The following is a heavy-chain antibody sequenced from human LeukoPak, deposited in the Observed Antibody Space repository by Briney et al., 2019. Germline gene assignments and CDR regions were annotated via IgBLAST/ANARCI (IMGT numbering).Heavy chain of an antibody. CDR2: IIPILGIA. V-gene: IGHV1-69*04. CDR1: GGTFSSYA. D-gene: IGHD2-21*02. Sequence: SVRVSCKASGGTFSSYAISWVRQAPGQGLEWMGRIIPILGIANYAQKFQGRVTITADKSTSTAYMELSSLRSEDTAVYYCARDLPTVTAEVWGQGTLVTVSS. CDR3: ARDLPTVTAEV. J-gene: IGHJ4*02.